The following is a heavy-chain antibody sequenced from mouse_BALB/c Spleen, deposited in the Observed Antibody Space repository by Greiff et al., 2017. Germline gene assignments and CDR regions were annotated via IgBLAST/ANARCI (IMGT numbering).Heavy chain of an antibody. J-gene: IGHJ3*01. CDR1: GYSITSDYA. CDR3: VAPVIYDYDRAFAY. Sequence: EVQGVESGPGLVKPSQSLSLTCTVTGYSITSDYAWNWIRQFPGNKLEWMGYISYSGSTSYNPSLKSRISITRDTSKNQFFLQLNSVTTEDTATYYCVAPVIYDYDRAFAYWGQGTLVTVSA. V-gene: IGHV3-2*02. CDR2: ISYSGST. D-gene: IGHD2-4*01.